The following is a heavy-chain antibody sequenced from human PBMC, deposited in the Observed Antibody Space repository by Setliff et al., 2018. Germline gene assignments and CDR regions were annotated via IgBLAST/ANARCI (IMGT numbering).Heavy chain of an antibody. CDR1: GGSISSSNW. Sequence: SETLSLTCAVSGGSISSSNWWSWVRQPPGKGLEWIGEIYHSGSTNYNPSLKSRVTISVDKSKNQFSLKLTSVTAADAAVYYCARAAVTSGARADYFDNWGRGTLVTVSS. D-gene: IGHD4-17*01. J-gene: IGHJ4*02. CDR2: IYHSGST. V-gene: IGHV4-4*02. CDR3: ARAAVTSGARADYFDN.